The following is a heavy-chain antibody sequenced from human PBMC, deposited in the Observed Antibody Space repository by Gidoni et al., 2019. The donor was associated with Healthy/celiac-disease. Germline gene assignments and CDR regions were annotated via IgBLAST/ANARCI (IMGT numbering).Heavy chain of an antibody. V-gene: IGHV3-30-3*01. D-gene: IGHD3-10*01. CDR2: ISYDRSNK. CDR1: GFTFSSYA. J-gene: IGHJ4*02. CDR3: ARVNENGSGSYSI. Sequence: QVQLVESGGGVVQPGWSLRLSCAASGFTFSSYAMHWVRQAPGKGLEWVAVISYDRSNKYYADSVKGRFTISRDNSKNTLDLQMSSLRAEDTAVYYCARVNENGSGSYSIWGQGTLVTVSS.